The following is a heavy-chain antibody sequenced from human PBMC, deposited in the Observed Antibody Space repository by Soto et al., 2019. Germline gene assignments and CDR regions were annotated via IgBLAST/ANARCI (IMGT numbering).Heavy chain of an antibody. V-gene: IGHV5-51*01. Sequence: GESLKISCKASGYSFSDYWIGWVRQMPGRGLEWMRSIYPGDSDTRYSASFQGQVTISADKSISTTFLQWSSLKASDNAMYYCARRGKSCSTSTCRFDRWGQGTLVTVSS. J-gene: IGHJ5*02. CDR3: ARRGKSCSTSTCRFDR. D-gene: IGHD2-2*01. CDR1: GYSFSDYW. CDR2: IYPGDSDT.